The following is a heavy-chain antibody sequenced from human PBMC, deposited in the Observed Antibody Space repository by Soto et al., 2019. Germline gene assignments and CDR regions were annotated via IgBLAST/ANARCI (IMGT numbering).Heavy chain of an antibody. Sequence: SETLSLTCSVSGGSLGSYYWSWIRQPPGKGLEWIGYIYYSGSTYYNPSLKSRVTISVDTSKNQFSLKLSSVTAADTAVYYCARVEDYYDSSGYYRWGQGTLVTVSS. D-gene: IGHD3-22*01. CDR2: IYYSGST. CDR1: GGSLGSYY. J-gene: IGHJ5*02. CDR3: ARVEDYYDSSGYYR. V-gene: IGHV4-59*08.